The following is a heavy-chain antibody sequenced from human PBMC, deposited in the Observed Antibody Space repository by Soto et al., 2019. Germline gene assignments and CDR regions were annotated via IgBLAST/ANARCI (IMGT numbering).Heavy chain of an antibody. CDR1: GFTFSSYS. J-gene: IGHJ4*02. D-gene: IGHD1-26*01. V-gene: IGHV3-48*02. Sequence: PVGSLRLSCVASGFTFSSYSVNWVRQAPGKGLEWVSYISSGSKTIYYADAVKGRFTVSRDNAKNSQFLQMNSLRDDDTAVYYCAREDILGARSFDYWGRGTLVTVS. CDR2: ISSGSKTI. CDR3: AREDILGARSFDY.